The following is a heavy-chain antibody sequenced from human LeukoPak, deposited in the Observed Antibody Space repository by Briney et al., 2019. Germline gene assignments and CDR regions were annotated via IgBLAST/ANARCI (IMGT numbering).Heavy chain of an antibody. CDR2: IYYSGST. D-gene: IGHD4-17*01. V-gene: IGHV4-59*01. CDR3: ARDKGRGWDYGDYYYYYYMDV. Sequence: KPSETLSLTCTVSGGSISSYYWSWIRQPPGKGLEWIGYIYYSGSTNYNPSLKSRVTISVDTSKNQFSLKLSSVTAADTAVYYCARDKGRGWDYGDYYYYYYMDVWGKGTTVTVPS. CDR1: GGSISSYY. J-gene: IGHJ6*03.